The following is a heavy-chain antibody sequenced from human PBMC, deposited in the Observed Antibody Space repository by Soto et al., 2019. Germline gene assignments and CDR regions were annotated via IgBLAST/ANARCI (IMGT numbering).Heavy chain of an antibody. J-gene: IGHJ4*02. D-gene: IGHD1-26*01. Sequence: SETLSLTCTVSGGSISSYFWSWIRQSPGTGLEWIGYIYYSGITNYNPSLKSRVTMSVDTSKNQISLNLTSVTAADTAMYYCARHGVRYRHSWVIDYWGQGTLVTVSS. CDR1: GGSISSYF. CDR2: IYYSGIT. V-gene: IGHV4-59*08. CDR3: ARHGVRYRHSWVIDY.